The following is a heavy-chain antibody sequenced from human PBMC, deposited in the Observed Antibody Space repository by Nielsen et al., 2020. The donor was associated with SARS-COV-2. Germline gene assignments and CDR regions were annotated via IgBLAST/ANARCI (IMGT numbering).Heavy chain of an antibody. CDR1: GFTFSSYS. V-gene: IGHV3-7*01. J-gene: IGHJ5*02. CDR3: AREGTHYDFWSGYYLDNWFDP. CDR2: IKQGGSEK. Sequence: GGSLRLSCAASGFTFSSYSMNWVRQAPGKGLEWVANIKQGGSEKYYVDPVKGRFTISRDNAKNSLYLQMNSLRAEDTAVYYCAREGTHYDFWSGYYLDNWFDPWGQGTLVTVSS. D-gene: IGHD3-3*01.